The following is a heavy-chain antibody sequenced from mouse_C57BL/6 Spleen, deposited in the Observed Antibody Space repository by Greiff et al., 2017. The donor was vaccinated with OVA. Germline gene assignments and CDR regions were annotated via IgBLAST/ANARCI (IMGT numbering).Heavy chain of an antibody. Sequence: EVMLVESGGGLVQPGGSMKLSCVASGFTFSNYWMNWVRQSPEKGLEWVAQIRLKSDNYATHYAESVKGRFTISKDDSKTSVYLQMHNLRATDTEIYYCISQLGYYFDYWGQGTTLTVSS. CDR3: ISQLGYYFDY. CDR2: IRLKSDNYAT. J-gene: IGHJ2*01. CDR1: GFTFSNYW. D-gene: IGHD4-1*02. V-gene: IGHV6-3*01.